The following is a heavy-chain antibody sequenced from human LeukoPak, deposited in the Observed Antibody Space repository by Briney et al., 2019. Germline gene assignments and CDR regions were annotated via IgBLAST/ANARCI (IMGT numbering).Heavy chain of an antibody. D-gene: IGHD6-13*01. CDR3: AREVVSSSWWGGSEWFDP. CDR1: GGSISSYH. CDR2: IYYSGST. J-gene: IGHJ5*02. V-gene: IGHV4-59*01. Sequence: SETLSLTCTVSGGSISSYHWSWIRQPPGKGLEWIGYIYYSGSTNYNPSLKRRVTISVDTSKNQFSLKLSSVTAADTAVYYCAREVVSSSWWGGSEWFDPWGQGTLVTVSS.